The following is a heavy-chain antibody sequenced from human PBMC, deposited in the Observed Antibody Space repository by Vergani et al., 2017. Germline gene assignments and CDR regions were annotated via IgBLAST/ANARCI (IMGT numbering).Heavy chain of an antibody. D-gene: IGHD2-2*02. CDR3: ARVPISYCISTSRYTNHWGVFGWFDP. CDR1: GYTFTSYG. CDR2: ISAYNGNT. Sequence: QVQLVQSGAEVKKPGASVKVSCKASGYTFTSYGISWVRQAPGQGLEWMGWISAYNGNTNYAQKLQGRVTMTTDTSTSTAYMELRSLGSDDTAVYYCARVPISYCISTSRYTNHWGVFGWFDPWGQGTLVTVSS. V-gene: IGHV1-18*01. J-gene: IGHJ5*02.